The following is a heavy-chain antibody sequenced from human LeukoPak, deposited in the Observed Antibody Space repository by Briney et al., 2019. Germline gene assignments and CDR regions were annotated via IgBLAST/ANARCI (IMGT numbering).Heavy chain of an antibody. CDR1: GYTFTSYY. J-gene: IGHJ4*02. CDR2: IHPSGGST. Sequence: ASVRISCKASGYTFTSYYLHWVRRAPGQGLEWMGVIHPSGGSTSYAQKFQGRVTLTKDTSTSTVYIELSSLRSDDTAIFYCARMAMDTAMVTNFFDLWGQGTLVTVSA. V-gene: IGHV1-46*01. CDR3: ARMAMDTAMVTNFFDL. D-gene: IGHD5-18*01.